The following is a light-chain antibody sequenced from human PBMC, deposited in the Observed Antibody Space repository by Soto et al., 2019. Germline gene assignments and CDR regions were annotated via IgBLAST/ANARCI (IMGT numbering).Light chain of an antibody. CDR2: DVS. J-gene: IGLJ1*01. V-gene: IGLV2-14*01. Sequence: QAVVTQPASVSGSPGQSITISCTGSSSDVGGYNYVSWYQQHPGKAPKLMIYDVSNRPSGVSNRFSGSKSGNRASLTISGLQAQEDAVFYFSSYTSRSTFVFGAGTKLTVL. CDR1: SSDVGGYNY. CDR3: SSYTSRSTFV.